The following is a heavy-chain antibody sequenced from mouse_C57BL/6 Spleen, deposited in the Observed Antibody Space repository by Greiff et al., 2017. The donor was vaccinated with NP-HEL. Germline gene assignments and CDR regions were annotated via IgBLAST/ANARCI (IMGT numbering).Heavy chain of an antibody. Sequence: QVQLQQPGAELVRPGSSVKLSCKASGYTFTSYWMDWVKQRPGQGLEWIGNIYPSDSETHYNQKFKDKATLTVDKSSSTAYMQLSSLTSEDSAVYYCARSAYYYGSRRYFDVWGTGTTVTVSS. CDR1: GYTFTSYW. CDR3: ARSAYYYGSRRYFDV. V-gene: IGHV1-61*01. D-gene: IGHD1-1*01. CDR2: IYPSDSET. J-gene: IGHJ1*03.